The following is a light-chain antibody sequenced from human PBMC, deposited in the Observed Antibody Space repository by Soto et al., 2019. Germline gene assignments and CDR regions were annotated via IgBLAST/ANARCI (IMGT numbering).Light chain of an antibody. V-gene: IGLV2-23*01. CDR2: EGS. Sequence: QSVLTQPASVSGSPGQSITISCTGTSSDVGSYNLVSWYQQHPGKAPKLMIYEGSKRPSGVSNRFSGSKSGNTASLTISGLQAEDEADYYGCLYAGSGVVFGGGTKLTVL. CDR3: CLYAGSGVV. J-gene: IGLJ2*01. CDR1: SSDVGSYNL.